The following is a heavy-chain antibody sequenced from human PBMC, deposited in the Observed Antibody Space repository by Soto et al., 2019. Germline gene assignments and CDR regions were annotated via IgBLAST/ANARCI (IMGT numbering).Heavy chain of an antibody. J-gene: IGHJ2*01. Sequence: EVQLLESGGGLVQPGGSLRLSCAASGFTFSSYAMSWVRQAPGKGLEWVSAISGSGGSTYYADSVKGRFTISRENAKNTLQLQMNSLGAEDTAVYYCAKDRYRSTTVTIGSYWYFDLWGRGTLVTVSS. CDR1: GFTFSSYA. CDR2: ISGSGGST. CDR3: AKDRYRSTTVTIGSYWYFDL. V-gene: IGHV3-23*01. D-gene: IGHD4-17*01.